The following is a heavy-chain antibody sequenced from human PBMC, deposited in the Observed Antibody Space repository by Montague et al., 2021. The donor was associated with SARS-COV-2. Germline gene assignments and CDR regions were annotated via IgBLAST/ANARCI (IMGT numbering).Heavy chain of an antibody. V-gene: IGHV4-34*01. CDR3: TREGYQVLWSDYYYYGMDV. J-gene: IGHJ6*02. CDR2: INHSGST. Sequence: ETLSLTCAVYGGSFSGYYWSWIRQPPGKGLEWIGEINHSGSTNYNPSLKSRVTISVDTSKNQFSLKLSSVTAADTAVYYCTREGYQVLWSDYYYYGMDVWGQGTTATVSS. CDR1: GGSFSGYY. D-gene: IGHD2-2*01.